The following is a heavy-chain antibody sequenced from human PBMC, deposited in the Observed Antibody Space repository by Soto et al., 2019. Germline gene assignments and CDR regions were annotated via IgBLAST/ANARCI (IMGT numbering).Heavy chain of an antibody. CDR2: INPATGAA. J-gene: IGHJ3*02. D-gene: IGHD3-3*01. V-gene: IGHV1-2*02. CDR1: GYPVTAYY. Sequence: QLHLVQSGAVVKKPGASVTVSCSASGYPVTAYYMHWVRQAPGRGLEWMGGINPATGAAKYTQTFQGRVTMSRDTSTSTVFMELSAVTSEDTAVFYCARGGGVGVAGSAAFDMWGQGTVVTVSS. CDR3: ARGGGVGVAGSAAFDM.